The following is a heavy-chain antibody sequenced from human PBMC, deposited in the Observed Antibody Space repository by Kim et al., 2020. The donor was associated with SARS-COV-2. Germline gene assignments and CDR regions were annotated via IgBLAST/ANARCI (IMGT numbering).Heavy chain of an antibody. V-gene: IGHV4-59*01. D-gene: IGHD6-13*01. J-gene: IGHJ4*02. Sequence: STPSPKERVTISVDPSKNQFSLKLSSVTAADTAVYYCARASTYSSSWVDYWGQGTLVTVSS. CDR3: ARASTYSSSWVDY.